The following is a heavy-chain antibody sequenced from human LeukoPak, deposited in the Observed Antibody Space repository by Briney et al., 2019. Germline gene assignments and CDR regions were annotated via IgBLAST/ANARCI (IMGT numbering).Heavy chain of an antibody. CDR2: IYHGGST. D-gene: IGHD1-26*01. V-gene: IGHV4-38-2*02. J-gene: IGHJ4*02. CDR1: GYSINSGYY. CDR3: ASGRPTDY. Sequence: SETLSLTCTVSGYSINSGYYWGWIRQPPGKGLEWIGSIYHGGSTYYNPSLKSRVTISVDTSKNQFSLKLSSVTAADTAVYYCASGRPTDYWGQGTLVTVSS.